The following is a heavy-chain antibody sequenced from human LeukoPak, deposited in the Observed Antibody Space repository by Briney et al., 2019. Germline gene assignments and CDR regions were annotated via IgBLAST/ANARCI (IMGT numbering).Heavy chain of an antibody. Sequence: QPGGSLRLSCAASGLAFSSYWMKWVRQAPGKGLEWVANINPDESEKYYVDSVKGRFTISRDNTKRSLFLQMDSLRAEDTAFYYCADGHKSWGQGTLVTASS. CDR3: ADGHKS. J-gene: IGHJ5*02. D-gene: IGHD2-21*01. V-gene: IGHV3-7*05. CDR2: INPDESEK. CDR1: GLAFSSYW.